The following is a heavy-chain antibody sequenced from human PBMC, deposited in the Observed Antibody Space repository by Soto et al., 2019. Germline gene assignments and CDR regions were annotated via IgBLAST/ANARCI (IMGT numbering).Heavy chain of an antibody. CDR2: ISAYNGNT. J-gene: IGHJ4*02. CDR1: GYTFTSYG. Sequence: ASVKVSCKASGYTFTSYGISWVRQAPGQGLEWMGWISAYNGNTNYAQKLQGRVTMTTNTSTSTAYMELSSLRSEDTAVYYCATHLLTGYSFDYWGQGTLVTSPQ. CDR3: ATHLLTGYSFDY. D-gene: IGHD3-9*01. V-gene: IGHV1-18*01.